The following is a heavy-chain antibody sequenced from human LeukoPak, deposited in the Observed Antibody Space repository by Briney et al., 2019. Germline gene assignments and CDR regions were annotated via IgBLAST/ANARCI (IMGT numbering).Heavy chain of an antibody. CDR2: IRYDGSNK. J-gene: IGHJ6*03. Sequence: GGSLRLSCAASGFTFSSYGMHWVRQAPGKGLEWVAFIRYDGSNKYYADSVKGRFTISRDNSKNTLYLQMNSLRAEDTAVYYCAKRRQDIVVVVAATHYYYYMDVWGKGTTVTVSS. D-gene: IGHD2-15*01. V-gene: IGHV3-30*02. CDR3: AKRRQDIVVVVAATHYYYYMDV. CDR1: GFTFSSYG.